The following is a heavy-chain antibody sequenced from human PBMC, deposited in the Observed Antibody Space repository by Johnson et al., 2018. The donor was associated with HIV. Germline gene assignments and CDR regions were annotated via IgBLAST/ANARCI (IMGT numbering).Heavy chain of an antibody. J-gene: IGHJ3*02. CDR3: VRPAAAGRDDDFDI. D-gene: IGHD6-13*01. CDR2: ISYDGSNK. Sequence: QMLLVESGGGVVQPGGSLRLSCAASGFTFSSYAMHWVRQAPGKGLEWVAVISYDGSNKYYADSVKGRFTISRDNSKNTLYLQMNSLRAEDTAVYYCVRPAAAGRDDDFDIWGQGTMVTVSS. CDR1: GFTFSSYA. V-gene: IGHV3-30*04.